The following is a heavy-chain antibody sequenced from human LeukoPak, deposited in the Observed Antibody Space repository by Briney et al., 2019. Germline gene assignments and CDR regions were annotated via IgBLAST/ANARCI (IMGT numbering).Heavy chain of an antibody. J-gene: IGHJ6*02. Sequence: GGSLRLSCAASGFTFSSYAMHWVRQAPGKGLEWVAVISYDGSNKYYADSVKGRFTISRDNSKNALYLQMNSLRAEDTAVYYCARDYDSSGYYYYGMDDWSQGTTVTVSS. V-gene: IGHV3-30-3*01. CDR1: GFTFSSYA. CDR2: ISYDGSNK. D-gene: IGHD3-22*01. CDR3: ARDYDSSGYYYYGMDD.